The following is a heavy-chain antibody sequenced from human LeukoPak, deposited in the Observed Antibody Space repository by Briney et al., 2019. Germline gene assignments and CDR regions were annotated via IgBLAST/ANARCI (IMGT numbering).Heavy chain of an antibody. J-gene: IGHJ4*02. Sequence: SETLSLTCAVYGGSFRGYYWSWIRQPPGKGLEWIGEINHSGSTNYNPSLKSRVTISVDTSKNQFSLKLSSVTAADTAVYYCARGRRYSSGWYGGGGFDYWGQGTLVTVSS. D-gene: IGHD6-19*01. CDR3: ARGRRYSSGWYGGGGFDY. CDR1: GGSFRGYY. V-gene: IGHV4-34*01. CDR2: INHSGST.